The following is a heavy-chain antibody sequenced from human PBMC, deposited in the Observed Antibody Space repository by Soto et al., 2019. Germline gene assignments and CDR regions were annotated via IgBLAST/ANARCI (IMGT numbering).Heavy chain of an antibody. D-gene: IGHD6-25*01. V-gene: IGHV4-39*01. Sequence: QLQLQESGPGLVKPSETLSLTCTVSGGSISSSSYYWGWIRQPPGKGLEWIATIYYSGSTYHNPSLKSRVTISVDTSKNQFSLKLSSVTAADTAVYYCARLASGTFHYWGQGTLVTVSS. J-gene: IGHJ4*02. CDR2: IYYSGST. CDR3: ARLASGTFHY. CDR1: GGSISSSSYY.